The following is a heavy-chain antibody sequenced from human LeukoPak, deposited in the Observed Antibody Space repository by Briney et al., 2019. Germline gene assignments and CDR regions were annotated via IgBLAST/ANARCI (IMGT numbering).Heavy chain of an antibody. D-gene: IGHD3-3*01. J-gene: IGHJ4*02. Sequence: GGSLRLSCAASGFTVSSNSMSWVRQAPGKGLEWVSVIYSGGRTYYVDSVKGRFTISRDNSRNTLYLQMNSLRPEDAAVYYCAKALFAGRHRQGDFDYWGQGTLVTVSS. V-gene: IGHV3-53*05. CDR3: AKALFAGRHRQGDFDY. CDR2: IYSGGRT. CDR1: GFTVSSNS.